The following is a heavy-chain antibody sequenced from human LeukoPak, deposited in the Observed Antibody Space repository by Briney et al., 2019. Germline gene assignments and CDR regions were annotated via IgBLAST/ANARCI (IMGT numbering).Heavy chain of an antibody. J-gene: IGHJ4*02. D-gene: IGHD5-24*01. Sequence: GGSLRLSCAAFGFTFSTHSMSWVRQAPGKRLEWVSSISSSSHIYYADSMKGRFTVSRDNAKNSLFLQMNSLRAEDTAVYYCARDFRTQLDGYSPPYHFDYWGQGALVTVSS. CDR1: GFTFSTHS. CDR3: ARDFRTQLDGYSPPYHFDY. CDR2: ISSSSHI. V-gene: IGHV3-21*01.